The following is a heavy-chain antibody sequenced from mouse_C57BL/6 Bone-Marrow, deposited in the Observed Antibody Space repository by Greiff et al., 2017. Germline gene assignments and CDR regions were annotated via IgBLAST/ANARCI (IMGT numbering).Heavy chain of an antibody. CDR3: ARGPPYYGPYWYFDV. CDR2: IYPGDGDT. D-gene: IGHD1-1*01. Sequence: QVQLQQSGPELVKPGASVKISCKASGYAFSSSWMNWVKQRPGKGLEWIGRIYPGDGDTNYNGKFKGKATLTADKSSSTAYMQLSSLTSEDSAVYFCARGPPYYGPYWYFDVWGTGTTVTVSS. CDR1: GYAFSSSW. V-gene: IGHV1-82*01. J-gene: IGHJ1*03.